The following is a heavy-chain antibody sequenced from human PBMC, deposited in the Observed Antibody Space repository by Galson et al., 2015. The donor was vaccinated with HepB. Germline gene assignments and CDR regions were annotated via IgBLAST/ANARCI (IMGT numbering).Heavy chain of an antibody. CDR1: GFTFSTFW. Sequence: SLRLSCAASGFTFSTFWMGWVRQAPGKGLEWVANIKPDGGEKYYVDSVKGRFTISRDNAKNSLSLQMNSLRVDDTAIYYCTRDGSGWANFWGQGTLVTASS. J-gene: IGHJ4*02. D-gene: IGHD6-19*01. V-gene: IGHV3-7*03. CDR2: IKPDGGEK. CDR3: TRDGSGWANF.